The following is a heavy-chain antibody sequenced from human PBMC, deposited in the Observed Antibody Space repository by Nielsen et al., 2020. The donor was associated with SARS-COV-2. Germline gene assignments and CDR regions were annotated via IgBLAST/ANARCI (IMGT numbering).Heavy chain of an antibody. J-gene: IGHJ6*02. V-gene: IGHV3-30-3*01. Sequence: GESLKISCAASGFTFSSYAMHWVRQAPGKGLEWVAVISYDGSNKYYADSVKGRFTISRDNSKNTLYLQMNSLRAEDTAVYYCARRPNRIAVAGISEGWAYYYYGMDVWGQGTTVTVSS. CDR2: ISYDGSNK. D-gene: IGHD6-19*01. CDR3: ARRPNRIAVAGISEGWAYYYYGMDV. CDR1: GFTFSSYA.